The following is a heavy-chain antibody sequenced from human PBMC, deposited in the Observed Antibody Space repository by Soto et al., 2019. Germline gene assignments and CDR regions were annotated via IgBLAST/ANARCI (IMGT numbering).Heavy chain of an antibody. CDR1: GFTFSTYG. J-gene: IGHJ4*02. D-gene: IGHD1-7*01. Sequence: PGGSLRLSCAASGFTFSTYGMLWVRQAPGKGLVWVSYINNDGSYTTYADSVKGRFTISRDNAENTLYLQMNSLRAEDTAVYYCARNYAGLGYWGQGTLVTGSS. CDR3: ARNYAGLGY. CDR2: INNDGSYT. V-gene: IGHV3-74*03.